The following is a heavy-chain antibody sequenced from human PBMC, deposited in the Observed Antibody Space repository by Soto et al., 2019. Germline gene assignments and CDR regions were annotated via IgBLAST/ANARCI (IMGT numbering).Heavy chain of an antibody. V-gene: IGHV4-39*01. Sequence: SETLSLTCTVSGGSISSSSYFWGWIRQPPGKGLEWIGNIHYRGVTYYNASLKSRVTISVDTSKNQFSLKLSSVTAADSAVYSCARGIGYYFDYWGQGTLVNVSS. D-gene: IGHD5-12*01. CDR3: ARGIGYYFDY. CDR2: IHYRGVT. J-gene: IGHJ4*02. CDR1: GGSISSSSYF.